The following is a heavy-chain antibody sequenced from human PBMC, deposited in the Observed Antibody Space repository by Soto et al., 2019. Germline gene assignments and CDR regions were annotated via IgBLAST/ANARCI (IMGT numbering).Heavy chain of an antibody. CDR2: IWYDGSNK. Sequence: QPGGAPRLSRAASGFTFSSYGMQWGRPAPGKGLEWVAVIWYDGSNKYYAASVKGRFTISRDNSKNTLYLQMNSLRAEDTAVYYCARDGSGSYFSSSDYWGQGTLVTVSS. D-gene: IGHD1-26*01. V-gene: IGHV3-33*01. J-gene: IGHJ4*02. CDR1: GFTFSSYG. CDR3: ARDGSGSYFSSSDY.